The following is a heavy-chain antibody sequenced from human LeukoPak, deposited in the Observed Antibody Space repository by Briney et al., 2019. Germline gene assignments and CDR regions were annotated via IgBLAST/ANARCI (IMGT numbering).Heavy chain of an antibody. CDR1: GFTFSSYA. CDR2: ISSNRGST. Sequence: PGGSLRLSCSASGFTFSSYAMHWVRQAPGKGLEYVSAISSNRGSTYYADSVKGRFTISRDNSKNTLYLQMSSLRAEDTAVYYCVKDGRPVVGGYDPNWFDPWGQGTLVTVSS. J-gene: IGHJ5*02. CDR3: VKDGRPVVGGYDPNWFDP. D-gene: IGHD5-12*01. V-gene: IGHV3-64D*06.